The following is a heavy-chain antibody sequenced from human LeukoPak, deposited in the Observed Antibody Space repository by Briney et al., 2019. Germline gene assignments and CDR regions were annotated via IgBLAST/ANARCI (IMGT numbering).Heavy chain of an antibody. D-gene: IGHD3-10*01. V-gene: IGHV3-30*02. CDR3: AKDYSKTSYYGSGTYYRPNWFDP. CDR2: IRSDGSNE. J-gene: IGHJ5*02. CDR1: GFTFSSYG. Sequence: GGSPRLSCAASGFTFSSYGMHWVRQAPGKGLEWVAFIRSDGSNEYYADSVRGRLTISRDNSKNTLYLQMNSLRAEDTAVYYCAKDYSKTSYYGSGTYYRPNWFDPWGQGTLVTVSS.